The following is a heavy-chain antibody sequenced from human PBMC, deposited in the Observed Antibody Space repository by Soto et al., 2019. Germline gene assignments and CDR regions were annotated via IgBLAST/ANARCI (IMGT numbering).Heavy chain of an antibody. Sequence: PSETLSLTCTVSGTPISGYYWSWIRQPPGKGLEWIAFSYNKEDTRYNPSLKSRVTMSVDTSKNQFSLSLRSVTAADTAVYYCARHMWIKDVVVYDAFDIWGQGTMVTVSS. CDR2: SYNKEDT. J-gene: IGHJ3*02. CDR3: ARHMWIKDVVVYDAFDI. CDR1: GTPISGYY. D-gene: IGHD2-15*01. V-gene: IGHV4-59*08.